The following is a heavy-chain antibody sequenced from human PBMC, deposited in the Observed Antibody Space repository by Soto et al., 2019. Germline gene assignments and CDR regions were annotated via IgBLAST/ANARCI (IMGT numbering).Heavy chain of an antibody. V-gene: IGHV5-51*01. CDR3: ARHGYGSGSYYRPGTHDYYYGMDV. Sequence: PGESLKISCKGSGYSFTSYWIGWVRQMPGKGLEWMGIIYPGDSGTRYSPSFQGQVTISADKSISTAYLQWSSLKASDTAMYHCARHGYGSGSYYRPGTHDYYYGMDVWGQGTTVTVSS. CDR1: GYSFTSYW. D-gene: IGHD3-10*01. J-gene: IGHJ6*02. CDR2: IYPGDSGT.